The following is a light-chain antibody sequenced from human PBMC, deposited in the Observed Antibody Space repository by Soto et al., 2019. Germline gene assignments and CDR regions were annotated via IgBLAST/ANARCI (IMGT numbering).Light chain of an antibody. CDR2: DVL. CDR1: QDINNY. CDR3: QQYDKLPIT. V-gene: IGKV1-33*01. Sequence: DIQMTQSPSSLSASVGDRVTISCQASQDINNYLNWFQQKPGKAPKLLIYDVLNLETGVPSRFSGSVSGAYFTLTISSLQPEDIATYYCQQYDKLPITFGQGTRLEIK. J-gene: IGKJ5*01.